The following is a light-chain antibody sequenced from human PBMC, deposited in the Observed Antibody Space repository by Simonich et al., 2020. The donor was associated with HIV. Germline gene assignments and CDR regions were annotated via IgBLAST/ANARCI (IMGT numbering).Light chain of an antibody. CDR3: QQYNSYSVT. Sequence: DIQMTQSPSTLSASVGDRVTITCRASQSISSWLAWYQQKPGKAPKLLIYKASNLETGVPARFSRSGSGTEFTLTISSLQPDDFATYYCQQYNSYSVTFGGGTKVEIK. V-gene: IGKV1-5*03. CDR1: QSISSW. J-gene: IGKJ4*01. CDR2: KAS.